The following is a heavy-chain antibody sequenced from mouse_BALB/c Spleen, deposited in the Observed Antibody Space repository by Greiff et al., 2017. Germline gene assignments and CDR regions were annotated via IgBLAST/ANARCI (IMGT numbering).Heavy chain of an antibody. CDR2: INPSSGYT. CDR3: ARGLRPYWYFDV. J-gene: IGHJ1*01. CDR1: GYTFTSYT. D-gene: IGHD2-4*01. Sequence: VQLQESAAELARPGASVKMSCKASGYTFTSYTMHWVKQRPGQGLEWIGYINPSSGYTEYIQKFKDKTTLTADKSSSTAYMQLSSLTSEDSAVYYCARGLRPYWYFDVWGAGTTVTVSS. V-gene: IGHV1-4*02.